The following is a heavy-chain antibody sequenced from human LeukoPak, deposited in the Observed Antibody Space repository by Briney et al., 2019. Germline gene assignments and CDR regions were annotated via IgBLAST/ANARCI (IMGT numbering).Heavy chain of an antibody. Sequence: PGGSLRLSCAAYGFTFSDYYMSWIRQAPGKGLEWVSYISSSGSTIYYADSVKGRFTISRDNAKNSLYLQMNSLRAEDTAVYYCARGAGRYFDWLLSPDAFDIWGQGTMVTVSS. D-gene: IGHD3-9*01. V-gene: IGHV3-11*04. J-gene: IGHJ3*02. CDR3: ARGAGRYFDWLLSPDAFDI. CDR1: GFTFSDYY. CDR2: ISSSGSTI.